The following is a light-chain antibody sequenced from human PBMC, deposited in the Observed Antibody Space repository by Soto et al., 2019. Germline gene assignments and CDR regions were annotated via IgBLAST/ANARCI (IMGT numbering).Light chain of an antibody. V-gene: IGKV3-20*01. Sequence: EIVLTQSPGTLSLSPGEGAALSCRTSQSISSSYLAWYQQKPGQAPKLLIYAASSRATGIPDRFSGSGAGTDFTLTISRLAPEDFAVYYCQLYGGSHMFSFGHGTKLEIK. J-gene: IGKJ2*01. CDR2: AAS. CDR3: QLYGGSHMFS. CDR1: QSISSSY.